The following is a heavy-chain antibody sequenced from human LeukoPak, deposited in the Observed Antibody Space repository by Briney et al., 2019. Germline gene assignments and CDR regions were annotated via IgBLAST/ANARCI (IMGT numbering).Heavy chain of an antibody. CDR3: ARQDLAGRHFDY. Sequence: SETLSLTCAVSGGSISSSSYYWGWIRQPPGKGLEWIGSIFYSGITYYSPSLKRRVTISVDTSKNQFSLKLTSVTAADTAVYYCARQDLAGRHFDYWGQGTLVTVSS. CDR2: IFYSGIT. D-gene: IGHD3-10*01. V-gene: IGHV4-39*01. CDR1: GGSISSSSYY. J-gene: IGHJ4*02.